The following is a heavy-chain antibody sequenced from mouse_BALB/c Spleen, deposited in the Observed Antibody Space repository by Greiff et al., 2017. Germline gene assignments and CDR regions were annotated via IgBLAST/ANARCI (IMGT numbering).Heavy chain of an antibody. J-gene: IGHJ1*01. D-gene: IGHD2-1*01. CDR2: IYPGDGDT. V-gene: IGHV1-87*01. CDR1: GYTFTSYW. Sequence: QVHVKQSGAELARPGASVKLSCKASGYTFTSYWMQWVKQRPGQGLEWIGAIYPGDGDTRYTQKFKGKATLTADKSSSTAYMQLSSLASEDSAVYYCARSLYGNWYFDVWGAGTTVTVSS. CDR3: ARSLYGNWYFDV.